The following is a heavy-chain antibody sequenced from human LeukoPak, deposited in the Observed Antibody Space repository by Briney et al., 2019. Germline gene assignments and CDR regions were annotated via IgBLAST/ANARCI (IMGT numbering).Heavy chain of an antibody. D-gene: IGHD2-15*01. CDR3: ARGIRARSVLPPDDY. CDR2: ISAYNGNT. V-gene: IGHV1-18*01. J-gene: IGHJ4*02. CDR1: GYTFTSYG. Sequence: GASVKVSCKASGYTFTSYGISWVRQAPGQGLEWMGWISAYNGNTNYAQKLQGRVTMTTDTSTSTAYMELRSLRSDDTAVYYCARGIRARSVLPPDDYWGQGTLVTVSS.